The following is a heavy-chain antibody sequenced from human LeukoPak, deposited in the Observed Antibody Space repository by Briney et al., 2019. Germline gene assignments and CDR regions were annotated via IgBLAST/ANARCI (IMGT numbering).Heavy chain of an antibody. Sequence: ASVKVSCKASGYTFTSYDINWVRQATGQGLEWMGWMNPNSGNTGYAQKFQGRVTMTRNTSISTAYMELSSLRSEDTAVYYCARAKPGIAVAGTVFLDYWGQGTLVTVSS. CDR1: GYTFTSYD. J-gene: IGHJ4*02. D-gene: IGHD6-19*01. V-gene: IGHV1-8*01. CDR3: ARAKPGIAVAGTVFLDY. CDR2: MNPNSGNT.